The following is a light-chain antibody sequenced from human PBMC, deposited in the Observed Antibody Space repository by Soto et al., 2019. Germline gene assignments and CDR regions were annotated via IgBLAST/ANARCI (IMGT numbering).Light chain of an antibody. Sequence: QSALTQPASVSGSPGQSITISCTGTSSDVGGYNYVSWYQHHPGKAPKLIIYDVTNRPSGVSNPFSGSKSGNTASLTIPGLQAEDEADYCCSSYTTSITHVFGPGTKVTV. CDR3: SSYTTSITHV. CDR2: DVT. J-gene: IGLJ1*01. CDR1: SSDVGGYNY. V-gene: IGLV2-14*03.